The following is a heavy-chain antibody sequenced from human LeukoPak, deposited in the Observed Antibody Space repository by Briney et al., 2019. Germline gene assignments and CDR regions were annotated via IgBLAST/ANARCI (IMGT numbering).Heavy chain of an antibody. CDR2: ISSSGSTI. Sequence: GGSLRLSCAASGFTFSSYEMNWVRQAPGKGLEWVSYISSSGSTIYYADSVKGRFTISRDNAKNSLYLQMNSLIAEDTAVYYCARDRDYYYDSSGYYLFDYWGQGTLVTVSS. V-gene: IGHV3-48*03. J-gene: IGHJ4*02. CDR3: ARDRDYYYDSSGYYLFDY. CDR1: GFTFSSYE. D-gene: IGHD3-22*01.